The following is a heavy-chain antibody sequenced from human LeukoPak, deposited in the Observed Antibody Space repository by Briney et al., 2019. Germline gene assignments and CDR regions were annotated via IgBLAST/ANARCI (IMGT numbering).Heavy chain of an antibody. CDR1: GYNLTSYG. J-gene: IGHJ4*02. D-gene: IGHD2/OR15-2a*01. CDR3: AKDALISYRGAWSQSDY. V-gene: IGHV1-18*01. CDR2: ISAYNGNT. Sequence: ASVKVSCKASGYNLTSYGISWVRQAPRQGLEWMGWISAYNGNTNYAQKLQGRVTMTTDTSTSTAYMELRSLRSDDTAIYYCAKDALISYRGAWSQSDYWGQGTLVTVSS.